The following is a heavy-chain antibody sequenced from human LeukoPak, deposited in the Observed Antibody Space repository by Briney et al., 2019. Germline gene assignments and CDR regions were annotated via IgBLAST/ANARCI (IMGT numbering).Heavy chain of an antibody. J-gene: IGHJ4*02. CDR2: ISGNSVTI. CDR3: AKILSGTYSFDL. Sequence: GGSLRLSCGASGFTFNSYAVSWVRQAPGQGLEWVSAISGNSVTIYYADSVKGRFTISRDNSKNTLYLQMYSLRAEDTAVYYCAKILSGTYSFDLWGQGTLVTVSS. CDR1: GFTFNSYA. V-gene: IGHV3-23*01. D-gene: IGHD1-26*01.